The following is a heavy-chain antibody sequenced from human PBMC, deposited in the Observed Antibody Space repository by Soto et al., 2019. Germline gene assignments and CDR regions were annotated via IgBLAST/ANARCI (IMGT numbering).Heavy chain of an antibody. J-gene: IGHJ5*02. D-gene: IGHD6-13*01. CDR3: ARRERAAGTDWWFDP. CDR2: IYYSGST. Sequence: QLQLQESGPGLVKPSETLSLTCTVSGGSISSSSFHWGWIRQPPGKGLEWIGSIYYSGSTYYSPSLKTRVTITVDTSKNQFSLKLSSVTAADTAVYYCARRERAAGTDWWFDPWGQGTLVTVSS. V-gene: IGHV4-39*01. CDR1: GGSISSSSFH.